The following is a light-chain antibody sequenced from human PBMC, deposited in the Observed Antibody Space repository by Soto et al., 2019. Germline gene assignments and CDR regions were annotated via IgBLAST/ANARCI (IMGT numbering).Light chain of an antibody. CDR2: ANS. J-gene: IGLJ2*01. Sequence: QSVLTQPPSVSGAPGQRVTISCTGSTSNIGAGYAVHWYQQLPGTAPKLLIYANSDRPSGVPDRFSGSKSGTSASLAITGLQDEDEADYYCQSYDSSLSGYVVFGGGTKLTVL. CDR3: QSYDSSLSGYVV. V-gene: IGLV1-40*01. CDR1: TSNIGAGYA.